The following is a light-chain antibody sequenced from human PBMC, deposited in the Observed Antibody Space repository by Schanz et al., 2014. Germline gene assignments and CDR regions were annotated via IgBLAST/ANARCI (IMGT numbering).Light chain of an antibody. V-gene: IGKV3-15*01. Sequence: EIVLTQSPATLSLSPGERATLSCRASQSVSSNLAWYQQKPGQAPRLLIYGASTRATGIPARFSGSGSGTEFTLTISSLQSEDFAVYYCQQRYNWPPITFGGGTKVQIK. CDR1: QSVSSN. CDR2: GAS. J-gene: IGKJ4*01. CDR3: QQRYNWPPIT.